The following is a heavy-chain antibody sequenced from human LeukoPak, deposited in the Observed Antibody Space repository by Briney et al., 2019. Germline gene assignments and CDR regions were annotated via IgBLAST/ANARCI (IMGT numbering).Heavy chain of an antibody. CDR1: ADTCTSYD. V-gene: IGHV1-18*04. Sequence: GASVMVSCNASADTCTSYDSSGVRQPPAQGHQWMRWIIAYNGNKNYARKPQGSVTMTTDTHTSTPHMELRSLRADDTAVYYCARAMHDNSSAPGVLAFDIWGQGKMVTVSS. CDR2: IIAYNGNK. D-gene: IGHD4-11*01. CDR3: ARAMHDNSSAPGVLAFDI. J-gene: IGHJ3*02.